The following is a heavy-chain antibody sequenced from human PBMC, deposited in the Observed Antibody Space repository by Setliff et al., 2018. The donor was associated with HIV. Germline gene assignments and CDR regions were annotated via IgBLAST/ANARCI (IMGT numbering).Heavy chain of an antibody. J-gene: IGHJ6*03. CDR1: GGSFSSYF. CDR2: INHSGST. V-gene: IGHV4-34*01. Sequence: PSETLSLTCAVYGGSFSSYFWSWIRQPPGKGLEWIGEINHSGSTNYNPSLKSRVTISVDTSKNQFSLKLSSVTAADTAVYYCARGQDLGATWTGYYYYYMDVWGKGTTVTVSS. D-gene: IGHD1-26*01. CDR3: ARGQDLGATWTGYYYYYMDV.